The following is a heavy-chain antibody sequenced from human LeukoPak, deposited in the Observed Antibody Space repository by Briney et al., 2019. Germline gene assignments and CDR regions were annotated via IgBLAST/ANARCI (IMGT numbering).Heavy chain of an antibody. D-gene: IGHD2-15*01. V-gene: IGHV3-23*01. CDR1: GFTFSSYA. CDR3: AKDQRYCSGGSCRTHFDY. J-gene: IGHJ4*02. CDR2: ISGSGGST. Sequence: GGSLRLSCAASGFTFSSYAMSWVRQAPGKGLEWVSAISGSGGSTYYADSVKGRFPISRDNSKNTLYLQMNSLRAEDTAVYYCAKDQRYCSGGSCRTHFDYWGQGTLVTVSS.